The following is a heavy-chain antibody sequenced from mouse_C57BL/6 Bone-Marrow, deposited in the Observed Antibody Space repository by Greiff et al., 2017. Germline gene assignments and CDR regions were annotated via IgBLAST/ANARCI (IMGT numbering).Heavy chain of an antibody. CDR1: GFSLSTFGMG. CDR3: APPYGSSDAMDY. CDR2: IWWDDDK. J-gene: IGHJ4*01. D-gene: IGHD1-1*01. V-gene: IGHV8-8*01. Sequence: QVQLKESGPGILQPSQTLSLTCSFSGFSLSTFGMGVGWIRPPSWKGLDWLAHIWWDDDKYYNPALKSRLTISKDTSKNQVFLKIANVDTADTATDYCAPPYGSSDAMDYWGQGTSVTVSS.